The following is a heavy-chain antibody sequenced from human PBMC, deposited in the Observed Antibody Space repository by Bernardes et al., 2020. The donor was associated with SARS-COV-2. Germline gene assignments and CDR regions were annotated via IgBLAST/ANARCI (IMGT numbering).Heavy chain of an antibody. V-gene: IGHV4-59*01. CDR3: ARDVGNGDFYFDF. Sequence: SETLSLTCTVSGGSISSYYWSWIRQPPGKRLEWIGYISNSGTTNYNPSLRGRVTMSVDTSKNQFSLNLTSVTAADTAVYYCARDVGNGDFYFDFWGQGALVTVS. J-gene: IGHJ4*02. D-gene: IGHD4-17*01. CDR2: ISNSGTT. CDR1: GGSISSYY.